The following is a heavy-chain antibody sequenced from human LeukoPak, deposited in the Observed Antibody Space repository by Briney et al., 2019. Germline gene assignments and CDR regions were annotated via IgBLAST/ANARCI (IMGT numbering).Heavy chain of an antibody. J-gene: IGHJ4*02. D-gene: IGHD6-19*01. V-gene: IGHV3-64*01. Sequence: GGSLRLSCAASGFTFSSYAMHWVRQAPGKGLEYVSAISSNGGSTYYANSVKGRFTISRDNSKNTLYLQMGSLRAEDMAVYYCARDSNGWPYYFDYWGQGTLVTVSS. CDR3: ARDSNGWPYYFDY. CDR2: ISSNGGST. CDR1: GFTFSSYA.